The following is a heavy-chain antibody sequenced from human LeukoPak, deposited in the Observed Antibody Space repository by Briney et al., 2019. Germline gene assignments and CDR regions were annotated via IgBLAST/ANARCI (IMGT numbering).Heavy chain of an antibody. CDR3: ARLYGDYAQRGVDY. Sequence: GASVKVSCKASGYTLTSYAMNWVRQAPGQGLEWMGWINTNTGNPTYAQGFTGRFVFSLDTSVSTAYLQISSLKAEDTAVYYCARLYGDYAQRGVDYWGQGTLVTVSS. D-gene: IGHD4-17*01. J-gene: IGHJ4*02. V-gene: IGHV7-4-1*02. CDR2: INTNTGNP. CDR1: GYTLTSYA.